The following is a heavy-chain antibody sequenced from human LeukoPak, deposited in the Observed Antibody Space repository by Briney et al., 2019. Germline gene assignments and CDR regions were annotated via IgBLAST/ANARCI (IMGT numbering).Heavy chain of an antibody. V-gene: IGHV1-18*01. CDR3: AREGYTSGFPFDI. CDR1: GYPFINYG. D-gene: IGHD6-19*01. J-gene: IGHJ3*02. CDR2: ISVNNGDT. Sequence: ASVEVSCKASGYPFINYGISWVRQAPGQGLEWMGWISVNNGDTNFAQKLQGRVTMTTDTSTSTAYMELRSLRSDDTAVYYCAREGYTSGFPFDIWGQGTMVTVSS.